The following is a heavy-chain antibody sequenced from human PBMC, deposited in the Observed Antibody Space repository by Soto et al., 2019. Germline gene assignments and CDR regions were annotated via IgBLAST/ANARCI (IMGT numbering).Heavy chain of an antibody. CDR1: GGSINSGDYY. CDR3: ARYRYSDSLKEYYFDY. V-gene: IGHV4-30-4*01. D-gene: IGHD3-22*01. CDR2: LYYTGST. Sequence: NPSETLSLTCTVSGGSINSGDYYWSWIRHPPGKGLEWIGNLYYTGSTYYNPSLKSRVTISVDTSKKQFSLMVTSVTAADTAVYYCARYRYSDSLKEYYFDYWGQGTLVTVSS. J-gene: IGHJ4*02.